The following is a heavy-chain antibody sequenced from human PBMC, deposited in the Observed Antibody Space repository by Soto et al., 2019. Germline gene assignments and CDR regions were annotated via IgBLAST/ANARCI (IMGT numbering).Heavy chain of an antibody. CDR1: GFTFSSYA. J-gene: IGHJ6*02. Sequence: EVQLLESGGGLVQPGGSLRRSCAASGFTFSSYAMTWVRQAPGKGLEWVSAISSSGGSTYYADSVKGRFTISRDNSKNTLHLQMNSLRAEDTAVYYCAKHPPIEYRSLGYGMDVWGQGTTVTVSS. CDR2: ISSSGGST. V-gene: IGHV3-23*01. CDR3: AKHPPIEYRSLGYGMDV. D-gene: IGHD6-6*01.